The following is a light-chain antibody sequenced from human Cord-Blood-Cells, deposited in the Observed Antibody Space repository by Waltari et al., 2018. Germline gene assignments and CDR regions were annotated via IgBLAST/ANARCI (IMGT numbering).Light chain of an antibody. Sequence: DIQLTQSPSFLSASVVDSVTITCRASQGIISYLAWYQQKPGKAPKLLIYAASPLQSGVPARFSGSGSGTEFTLTISSLQPEDFATYYCQQLNSYRYTFGQGTKLEIK. J-gene: IGKJ2*01. V-gene: IGKV1-9*01. CDR2: AAS. CDR1: QGIISY. CDR3: QQLNSYRYT.